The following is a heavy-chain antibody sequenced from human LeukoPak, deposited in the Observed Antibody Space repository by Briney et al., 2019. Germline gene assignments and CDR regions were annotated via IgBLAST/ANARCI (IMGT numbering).Heavy chain of an antibody. D-gene: IGHD1/OR15-1a*01. J-gene: IGHJ6*04. CDR1: GFTFSNYA. V-gene: IGHV3-30*02. Sequence: VQPGGSLRLSCEVSGFTFSNYAMQWLRQTPGKGLEWVAFIRSDGTHIHYLDSVKDRFIISRDNSKDTLYLQINSVRTEDSAVYYCAKNRAITTAGIDVDVWGKGATVTVSS. CDR3: AKNRAITTAGIDVDV. CDR2: IRSDGTHI.